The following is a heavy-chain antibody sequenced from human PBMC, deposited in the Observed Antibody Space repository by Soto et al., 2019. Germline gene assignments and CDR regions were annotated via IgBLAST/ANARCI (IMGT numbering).Heavy chain of an antibody. D-gene: IGHD2-15*01. Sequence: IFSKESGPTLVKPTQTLTLTCTFSGFSLSTSGVGVAWIRQPPGKALEWLALIYWDDDKRYRPSLESRLTITKDTSKNQVVLTMTXXXSVDXATYYCAYLPCSGGSCYWFSFSGMDVWGQGTTVTVSS. CDR2: IYWDDDK. CDR3: AYLPCSGGSCYWFSFSGMDV. J-gene: IGHJ6*02. V-gene: IGHV2-5*02. CDR1: GFSLSTSGVG.